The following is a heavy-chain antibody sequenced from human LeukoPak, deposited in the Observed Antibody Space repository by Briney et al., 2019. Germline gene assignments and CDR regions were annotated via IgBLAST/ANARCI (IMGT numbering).Heavy chain of an antibody. CDR2: IIPILGIA. CDR3: ARDRRYYYGSGSYSNWFDP. J-gene: IGHJ5*02. D-gene: IGHD3-10*01. Sequence: SVKVSCKASGGTFSSYAISWVRQAPGQGLEWMGRIIPILGIANYAQKFQGRVTITADKSTSTAYMELSSLRSEDTAVYYCARDRRYYYGSGSYSNWFDPWGQGTLVTVSS. V-gene: IGHV1-69*04. CDR1: GGTFSSYA.